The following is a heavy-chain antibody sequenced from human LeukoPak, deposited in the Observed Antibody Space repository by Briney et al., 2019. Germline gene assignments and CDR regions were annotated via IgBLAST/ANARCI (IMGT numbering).Heavy chain of an antibody. CDR3: ARDYRTGFDY. CDR2: ISTYNGNT. V-gene: IGHV1-18*01. Sequence: ASVKVSCKASGYTFTSYGISWVRQAPGQGLEWLGWISTYNGNTHYAQKLQGRVTVTTDTSTTTAYMELRSLRSDDTAVYYCARDYRTGFDYWGQGTLVTVSS. D-gene: IGHD7-27*01. CDR1: GYTFTSYG. J-gene: IGHJ4*02.